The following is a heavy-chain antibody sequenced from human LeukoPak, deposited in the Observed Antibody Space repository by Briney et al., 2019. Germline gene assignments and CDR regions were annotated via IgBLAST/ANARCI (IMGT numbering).Heavy chain of an antibody. Sequence: GGSLRLSCAASGFNFRTYGMHWVRQAPGKGLEWVAFIQFDESSKNYADSVKGRFTISRDNSKNTLYLQMNSLRAEDTAVYYCAKDRYCSSTSCSPNWFDPWGQGTLVTVSS. CDR2: IQFDESSK. CDR1: GFNFRTYG. D-gene: IGHD2-2*01. V-gene: IGHV3-30*02. CDR3: AKDRYCSSTSCSPNWFDP. J-gene: IGHJ5*02.